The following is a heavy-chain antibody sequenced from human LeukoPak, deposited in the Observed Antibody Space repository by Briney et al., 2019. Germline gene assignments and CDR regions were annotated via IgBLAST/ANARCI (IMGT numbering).Heavy chain of an antibody. CDR1: GGSISSYY. CDR2: IYYSGST. V-gene: IGHV4-59*01. D-gene: IGHD3-22*01. J-gene: IGHJ3*02. CDR3: ARDVYYDSSGYYAPTDAFDI. Sequence: SETLSLTCTLSGGSISSYYWSWIRQPPGKGLVCIGYIYYSGSTNYNPSLESRVAISVDTSKNQFSLKLSSVTAADTAVYYCARDVYYDSSGYYAPTDAFDIWGQETMVTVSS.